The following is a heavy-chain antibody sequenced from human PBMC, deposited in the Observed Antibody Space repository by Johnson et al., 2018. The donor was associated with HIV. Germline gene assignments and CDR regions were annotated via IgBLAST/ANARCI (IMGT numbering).Heavy chain of an antibody. CDR1: GFTFSSYA. CDR3: AKTEDAFDI. Sequence: QVQLVESGGGVVQPGRSLRLSCAASGFTFSSYAMHWVRQAPGKGLEWVTVISYNGSDTYNADSVKGRFTISRDNSKNTLYLQMNSLRAEDTAVYYCAKTEDAFDIWGQGTMVTVSS. CDR2: ISYNGSDT. J-gene: IGHJ3*02. V-gene: IGHV3-30-3*02.